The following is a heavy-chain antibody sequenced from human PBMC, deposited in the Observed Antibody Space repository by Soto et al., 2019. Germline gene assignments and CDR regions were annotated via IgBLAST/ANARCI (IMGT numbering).Heavy chain of an antibody. Sequence: GASVKVSCKASGYTFTSYDINWVRQATGQGLEWMGWMNPNSGNTGYAQKFQGRVTMTRNTSISTAYMELSSLRSEDTAVYYCARGDCKIKDTIAARCYSYMDVWGKGTTVTVSS. CDR1: GYTFTSYD. D-gene: IGHD6-6*01. V-gene: IGHV1-8*01. CDR3: ARGDCKIKDTIAARCYSYMDV. J-gene: IGHJ6*03. CDR2: MNPNSGNT.